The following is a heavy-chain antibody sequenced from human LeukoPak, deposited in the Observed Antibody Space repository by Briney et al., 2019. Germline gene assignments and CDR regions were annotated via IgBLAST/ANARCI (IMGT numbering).Heavy chain of an antibody. CDR2: VRSNSDGGTI. V-gene: IGHV3-15*07. CDR3: ATDFYDST. D-gene: IGHD3-22*01. CDR1: GFTFSNAW. J-gene: IGHJ5*02. Sequence: GGSLRLSCATSGFTFSNAWMNWVRQAPGKGLEWVGRVRSNSDGGTIDYAAPVKGRFTLSRDDSKTTLYLQMNSLQTEDTAVYYCATDFYDSTWGQGTLVTVSS.